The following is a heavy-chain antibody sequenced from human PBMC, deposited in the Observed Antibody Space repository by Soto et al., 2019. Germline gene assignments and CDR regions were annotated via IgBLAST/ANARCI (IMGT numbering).Heavy chain of an antibody. CDR2: IIPILGIA. Sequence: GASVKVSCKASGGTFSSYTISWVRQAPGQGLEWMGRIIPILGIANYAQKFQGRVTITADKSASTAYMELSSLRSEDTAVYYCARDLSGSYPIDAFDIWGQGTMVTVSS. J-gene: IGHJ3*02. V-gene: IGHV1-69*04. CDR3: ARDLSGSYPIDAFDI. CDR1: GGTFSSYT. D-gene: IGHD1-26*01.